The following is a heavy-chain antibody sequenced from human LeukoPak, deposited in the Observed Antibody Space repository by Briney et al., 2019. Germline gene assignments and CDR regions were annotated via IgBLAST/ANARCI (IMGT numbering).Heavy chain of an antibody. CDR1: GFTFSSYG. CDR3: ARSIAVAGTDY. CDR2: IWYDGSNK. V-gene: IGHV3-33*01. D-gene: IGHD6-19*01. J-gene: IGHJ4*02. Sequence: GGSLRLSCVASGFTFSSYGMHWVRQAPGKGLEWVAVIWYDGSNKYYADSVKGRFTISRDNSKNTLYLQMNSLRAEDTAVYYCARSIAVAGTDYWGQGTLVTVSS.